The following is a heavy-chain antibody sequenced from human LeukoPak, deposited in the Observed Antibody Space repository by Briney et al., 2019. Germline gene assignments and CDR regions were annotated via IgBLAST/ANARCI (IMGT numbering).Heavy chain of an antibody. CDR2: INPNSGGT. CDR3: ARAIFRTVTTPASY. V-gene: IGHV1-2*02. J-gene: IGHJ4*02. D-gene: IGHD4-17*01. Sequence: ASVKVSCKASGYTFTCYYMHWVRQAPGQGLEWMGWINPNSGGTNYAQKFQGRVTMTRDTSISTAYMELSRLRSDDTAVYYCARAIFRTVTTPASYWGQGTLVTVSS. CDR1: GYTFTCYY.